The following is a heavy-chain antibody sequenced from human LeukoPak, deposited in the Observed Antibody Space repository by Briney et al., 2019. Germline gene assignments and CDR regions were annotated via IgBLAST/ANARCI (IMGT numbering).Heavy chain of an antibody. CDR2: IHNGGST. D-gene: IGHD5-12*01. V-gene: IGHV4-59*08. Sequence: KPSETLSLTCTVSGGSITNYYWSWIRQPPGKGLEWIGYIHNGGSTNHDPSLRSRVTISLDTSKNHFSLKLSSVTAADTAVYYCARQSSGYDLGPFAYWGQGTLVTVSS. CDR1: GGSITNYY. CDR3: ARQSSGYDLGPFAY. J-gene: IGHJ4*02.